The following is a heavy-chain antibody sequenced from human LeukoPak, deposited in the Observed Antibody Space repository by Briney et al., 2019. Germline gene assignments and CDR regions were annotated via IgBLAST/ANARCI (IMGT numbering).Heavy chain of an antibody. D-gene: IGHD7-27*01. J-gene: IGHJ4*02. CDR1: GYTFTSYD. Sequence: GASVKVSCKASGYTFTSYDINWGRQATGQGVEWRGWMNPNSGNTGYAQKFQGRVTMTRNTSISTAYIELSSLRSEDTAVYYCARATNGGSGFYYCVQGTLLTVSS. V-gene: IGHV1-8*01. CDR2: MNPNSGNT. CDR3: ARATNGGSGFYY.